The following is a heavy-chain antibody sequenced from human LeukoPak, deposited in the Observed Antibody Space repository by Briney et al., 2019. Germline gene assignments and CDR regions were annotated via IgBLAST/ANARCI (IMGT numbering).Heavy chain of an antibody. D-gene: IGHD1-1*01. CDR3: AKDRGGSSQLGDAFDV. Sequence: GGSLRLSCAASGFRFDEYAMHWVRQAPGKGLEWVSGISYSSETIGYVESVKGRFIISRDNAKNSLSLQMNSLRIEDTALYYCAKDRGGSSQLGDAFDVWGQGTMVSVSS. J-gene: IGHJ3*01. V-gene: IGHV3-9*01. CDR1: GFRFDEYA. CDR2: ISYSSETI.